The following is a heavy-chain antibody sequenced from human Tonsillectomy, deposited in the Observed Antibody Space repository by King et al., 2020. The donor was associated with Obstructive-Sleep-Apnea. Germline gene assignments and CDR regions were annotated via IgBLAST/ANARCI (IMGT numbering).Heavy chain of an antibody. CDR1: GFTFSSYA. D-gene: IGHD1-26*01. V-gene: IGHV3-23*04. Sequence: VQLVESGGGLVQPGGSLRLSCAASGFTFSSYAMSWVRQAPGKGLEWVSAISGSGGSTYYADSVKGRFTISRDNSKNTLYLQMNSLRAEDTAVYYCAKTDPIGSYYGHDAFDIWGQGTMVTVSS. J-gene: IGHJ3*02. CDR2: ISGSGGST. CDR3: AKTDPIGSYYGHDAFDI.